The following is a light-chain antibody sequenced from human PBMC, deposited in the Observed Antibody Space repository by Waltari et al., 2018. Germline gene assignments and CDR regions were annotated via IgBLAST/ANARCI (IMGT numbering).Light chain of an antibody. Sequence: QSALTQPASVSGSPGQSITISCTGPSTYVGGYNYVSWYQQHPGKAPKLMIFDVSNRPSGFSNRFSGSKSGNTASLTISGLQAEDEADYYCSSYISSSTLEVFGGGTRLTVL. V-gene: IGLV2-14*03. CDR1: STYVGGYNY. CDR2: DVS. CDR3: SSYISSSTLEV. J-gene: IGLJ3*02.